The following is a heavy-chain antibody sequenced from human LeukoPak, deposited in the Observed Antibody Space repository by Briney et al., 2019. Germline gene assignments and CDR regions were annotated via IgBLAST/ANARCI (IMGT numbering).Heavy chain of an antibody. J-gene: IGHJ3*02. D-gene: IGHD1-26*01. CDR2: ISYDGSNK. CDR3: AKDFPGGSYEDDVFDI. Sequence: PGGSLRLSCAASGFTFSSYGMHWVRQAPGKGLEWVAVISYDGSNKYYADSVKGRFTISRDNSKNTPYLQMNSLRAEDTAVYYCAKDFPGGSYEDDVFDIWGQGTMVTVSS. V-gene: IGHV3-30*18. CDR1: GFTFSSYG.